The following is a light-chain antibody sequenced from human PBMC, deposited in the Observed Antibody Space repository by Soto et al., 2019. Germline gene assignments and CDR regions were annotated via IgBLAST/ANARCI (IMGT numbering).Light chain of an antibody. Sequence: ETVLTQSPGTVSLSPGERATLFCRTSQSVKSNYLAWYQQKPGQAPRLLIYGAFKRATGIPDRFSGSGSGTDFTLTISGLEPEDSAVYYCQHYDGSPRTFGQGTKLEIK. J-gene: IGKJ2*01. CDR1: QSVKSNY. CDR2: GAF. V-gene: IGKV3-20*01. CDR3: QHYDGSPRT.